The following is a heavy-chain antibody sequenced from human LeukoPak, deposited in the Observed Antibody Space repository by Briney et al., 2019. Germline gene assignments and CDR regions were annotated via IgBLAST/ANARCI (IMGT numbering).Heavy chain of an antibody. CDR3: AAHMVRGFNRFDP. CDR2: IYTSGNT. CDR1: GGSISSYY. Sequence: SETLSLTCTVSGGSISSYYWSWIRQPAGKGLEWIGRIYTSGNTNYNPSLKSRVTMSVDTSKNQFSLKLSSVTAADTAVYYCAAHMVRGFNRFDPWGQGTLVTVSS. V-gene: IGHV4-4*07. J-gene: IGHJ5*02. D-gene: IGHD3-10*01.